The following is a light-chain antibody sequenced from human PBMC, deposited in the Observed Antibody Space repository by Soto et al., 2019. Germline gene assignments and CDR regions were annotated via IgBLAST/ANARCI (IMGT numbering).Light chain of an antibody. J-gene: IGKJ3*01. CDR2: AAS. Sequence: AIQMTQSPSSLSASVGDTVTLTCRASQGIDKDLGWYQQKPGKAPNLLIHAASTLQSGVPSRFSGSGSGTDFALTISSLQPEDFATYYCQQYNNWPPMFTFGPGTKVHIK. CDR1: QGIDKD. V-gene: IGKV1-6*01. CDR3: QQYNNWPPMFT.